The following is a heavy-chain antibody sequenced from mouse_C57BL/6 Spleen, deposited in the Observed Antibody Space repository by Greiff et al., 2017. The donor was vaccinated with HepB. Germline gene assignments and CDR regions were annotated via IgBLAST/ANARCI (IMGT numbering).Heavy chain of an antibody. V-gene: IGHV3-1*01. CDR3: ARDVYYGSSYEWYFDV. J-gene: IGHJ1*03. D-gene: IGHD1-1*01. Sequence: EVMLVESGPGMVKPSQSLSLTCTVTGYSITSGYDWHWIRHFPGNKLEWMGYISYSGSTNYNPSLKSRISITHDTSKNHFFLKLNSVTTEDTATYYCARDVYYGSSYEWYFDVWGTGTTVTVSS. CDR1: GYSITSGYD. CDR2: ISYSGST.